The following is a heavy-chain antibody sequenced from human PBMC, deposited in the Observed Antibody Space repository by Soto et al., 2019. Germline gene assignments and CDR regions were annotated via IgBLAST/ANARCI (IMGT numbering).Heavy chain of an antibody. V-gene: IGHV3-11*06. Sequence: GGSLRLSCAASGFTFSDYYMSWIRQAPGKGLEWVSYISSSSSYTNYADSVKGRFTISRDNAKNSLYLQMNSLRAEDTAVYYCARENYDSSGYYYWGQGTLVTVSS. J-gene: IGHJ4*02. CDR3: ARENYDSSGYYY. CDR1: GFTFSDYY. D-gene: IGHD3-22*01. CDR2: ISSSSSYT.